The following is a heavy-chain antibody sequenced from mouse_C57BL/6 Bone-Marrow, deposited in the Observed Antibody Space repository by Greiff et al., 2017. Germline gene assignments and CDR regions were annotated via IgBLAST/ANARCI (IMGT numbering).Heavy chain of an antibody. CDR2: IHPNSGST. J-gene: IGHJ4*01. CDR1: GYTFTSYW. CDR3: VRGPHYYDSSYYARDY. D-gene: IGHD1-1*01. Sequence: QVQLQQPGAELVKPGASVKLSCKASGYTFTSYWMHWVKQRPGQGLEWIGMIHPNSGSTNYNEKFKSKATLTVDKSSSTAYMQLSSLTSEDSAVYYGVRGPHYYDSSYYARDYWGQGTSDTVSS. V-gene: IGHV1-64*01.